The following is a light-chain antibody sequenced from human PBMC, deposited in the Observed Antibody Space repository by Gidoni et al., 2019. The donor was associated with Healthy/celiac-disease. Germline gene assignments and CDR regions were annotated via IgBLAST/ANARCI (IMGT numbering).Light chain of an antibody. CDR3: QQRSNGCS. Sequence: EIVLTQSPATLSLSPGERATLSCRASQSVSSYLAWYQQKPGQAPRLLIYDASNRATGIPARFSGSGSGTDFTLTISSLEPEDFAVYSCQQRSNGCSFGQGTKLEIK. V-gene: IGKV3-11*01. J-gene: IGKJ2*04. CDR1: QSVSSY. CDR2: DAS.